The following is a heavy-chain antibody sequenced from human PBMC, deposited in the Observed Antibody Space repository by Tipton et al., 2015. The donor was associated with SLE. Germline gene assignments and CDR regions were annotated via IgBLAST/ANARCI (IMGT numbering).Heavy chain of an antibody. Sequence: PGLVKPSQTLSLTCAISGDSVSSNSAAWNWIRQSPSRGLEWLGRTYYRSKWYNDYAVSVKSRITINPDTSKNQFSLKLSSVTAADTAVYYCARGLLEFHAFDIWGQGTMVTVSS. CDR3: ARGLLEFHAFDI. CDR1: GDSVSSNSAA. D-gene: IGHD2-15*01. V-gene: IGHV6-1*01. CDR2: TYYRSKWYN. J-gene: IGHJ3*02.